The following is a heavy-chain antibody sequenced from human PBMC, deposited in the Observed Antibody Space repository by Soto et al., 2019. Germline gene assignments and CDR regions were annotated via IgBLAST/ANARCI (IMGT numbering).Heavy chain of an antibody. CDR2: IKQDGSEK. Sequence: EVQLVESGGGLVQPGGSLRLSCAASGFTFSSYWMSWVRQAPGKGLEWVANIKQDGSEKYYVDSVKGRFTISRDNAKNSLYLQKNSLRGEDNAGYYCAGRKEIAARFDYWGQGTLVTVSS. CDR1: GFTFSSYW. V-gene: IGHV3-7*03. J-gene: IGHJ4*02. D-gene: IGHD6-6*01. CDR3: AGRKEIAARFDY.